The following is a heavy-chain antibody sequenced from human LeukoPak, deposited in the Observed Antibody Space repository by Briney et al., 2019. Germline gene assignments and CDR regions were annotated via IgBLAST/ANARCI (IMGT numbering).Heavy chain of an antibody. V-gene: IGHV1-18*01. D-gene: IGHD6-19*01. CDR2: ISAYNGNT. J-gene: IGHJ3*02. CDR1: GYTFTHYG. CDR3: ARDLPSRMAVAGHDAFDI. Sequence: ASVTVSFKASGYTFTHYGFSWVRQAPGQGLEWMGWISAYNGNTKYAQKLQDRVTINTETSTSTAYMGLRRLRSDDTAVYYCARDLPSRMAVAGHDAFDIWGQGTMVTVSS.